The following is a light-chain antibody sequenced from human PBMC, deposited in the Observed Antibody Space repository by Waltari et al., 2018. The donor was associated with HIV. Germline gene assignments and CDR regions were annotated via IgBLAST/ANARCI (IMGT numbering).Light chain of an antibody. V-gene: IGKV3-20*01. CDR2: TTS. Sequence: DIVLTQSQGTLSLSPGERATLPCRASQSVDSIYLAWYQQKPGQAPRLLTYTTSGRATGIPDRFSGSGSGTDFTLTISRLEPEYFAVYYCQQSATFGQGTKVEMK. CDR3: QQSAT. J-gene: IGKJ1*01. CDR1: QSVDSIY.